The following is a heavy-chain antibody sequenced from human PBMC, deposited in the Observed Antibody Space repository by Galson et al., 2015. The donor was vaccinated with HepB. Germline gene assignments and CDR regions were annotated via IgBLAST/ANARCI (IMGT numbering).Heavy chain of an antibody. J-gene: IGHJ4*02. D-gene: IGHD6-6*01. Sequence: SVKVSCKASGGTFSSYAISWVRQAPGQGLEWMGRIIPILGIANYAQKFQGRVTITADKSTSTAYMELSSLRSEDTAVYYCARIAARDYFDYWGQGTLVTVSS. V-gene: IGHV1-69*04. CDR3: ARIAARDYFDY. CDR1: GGTFSSYA. CDR2: IIPILGIA.